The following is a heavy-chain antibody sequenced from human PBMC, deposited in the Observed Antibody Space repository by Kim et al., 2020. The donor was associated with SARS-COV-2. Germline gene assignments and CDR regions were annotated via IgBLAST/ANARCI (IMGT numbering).Heavy chain of an antibody. Sequence: SETLSLTCTVSGGSISSSSYYWGWIRQPPGKGLEWIGSIYYSGSTYYNPSLKSRVTISVDTSKNQFSLKLSSVTAADTAVYYCARQPSRPQRWIAAAGTNYYYGMDVWGQGTTVTVSS. CDR1: GGSISSSSYY. V-gene: IGHV4-39*01. D-gene: IGHD6-13*01. CDR2: IYYSGST. J-gene: IGHJ6*02. CDR3: ARQPSRPQRWIAAAGTNYYYGMDV.